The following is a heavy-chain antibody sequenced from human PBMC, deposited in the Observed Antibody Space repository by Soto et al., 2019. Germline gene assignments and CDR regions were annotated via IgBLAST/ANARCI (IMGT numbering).Heavy chain of an antibody. V-gene: IGHV4-39*01. CDR1: GGSLTNSIYY. Sequence: PSETLSLTCTVSGGSLTNSIYYGVWIRQSPGKGLDWIGSVYYRGRSYSKSSVKSRVTISVDTSKNRFSLSLNSVTASDTAVYFCVSQRTTVPTQAYFDYWGPGALVTVSS. CDR2: VYYRGRS. D-gene: IGHD4-17*01. CDR3: VSQRTTVPTQAYFDY. J-gene: IGHJ4*02.